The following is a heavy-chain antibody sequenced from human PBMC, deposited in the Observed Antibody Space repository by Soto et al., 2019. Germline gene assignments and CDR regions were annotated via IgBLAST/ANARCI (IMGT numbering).Heavy chain of an antibody. CDR2: ISYDGSNK. D-gene: IGHD2-15*01. CDR3: AKERDIVVVGAPLDY. J-gene: IGHJ4*02. V-gene: IGHV3-30*18. CDR1: GFTFSSYG. Sequence: QVQLVESGGGVVQPGRSLRLSCAASGFTFSSYGMHWVRQAPGQGLEWVAVISYDGSNKYYADSVKGRFTISRDNSKNTLYLQMNSLRAEDTAVYYCAKERDIVVVGAPLDYWGQGTLVTVSS.